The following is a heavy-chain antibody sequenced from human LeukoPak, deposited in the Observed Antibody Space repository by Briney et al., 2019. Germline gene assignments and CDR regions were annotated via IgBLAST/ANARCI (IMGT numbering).Heavy chain of an antibody. Sequence: PGGSLRLSCAASGFTFSSYAMSWVRQAPGKGLEWVSGISGSGGSTYYADSVKGRFTISRDNSKNMLYLQMNSLRAEDTAVYYCAKDRSSSGGSLDYWGQGTLVTVSS. CDR2: ISGSGGST. CDR1: GFTFSSYA. CDR3: AKDRSSSGGSLDY. J-gene: IGHJ4*02. V-gene: IGHV3-23*01. D-gene: IGHD6-6*01.